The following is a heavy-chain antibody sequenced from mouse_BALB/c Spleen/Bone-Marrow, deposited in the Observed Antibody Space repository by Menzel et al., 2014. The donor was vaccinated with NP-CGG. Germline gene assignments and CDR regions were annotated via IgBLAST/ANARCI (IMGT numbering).Heavy chain of an antibody. CDR3: ARQGDYGSSWFAY. CDR1: EYEFPSHD. CDR2: INSDGGNT. Sequence: EVQGVESGGGLAQPGESLKLSCESNEYEFPSHDMSWVRKTPEKRLELVAAINSDGGNTFYPDTMERRSIISRDNTKKTLYLQMSSLRSEDTALYYCARQGDYGSSWFAYWGQWTLVTVSA. J-gene: IGHJ3*01. D-gene: IGHD1-1*01. V-gene: IGHV5-2*01.